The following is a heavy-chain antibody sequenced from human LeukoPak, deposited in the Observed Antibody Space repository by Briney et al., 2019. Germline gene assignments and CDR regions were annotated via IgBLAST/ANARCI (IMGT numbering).Heavy chain of an antibody. D-gene: IGHD2-15*01. Sequence: PGGSLRLSCTASGFTFTSYPLSWVRQAPGKGLEWVGRIKSKTDGGTTDYAAPVKGRFTISRDDSKNTLYLQMNSLKTEDTAVYYCTTSYCSGGSCYSYYWGQGTLVTVSS. CDR3: TTSYCSGGSCYSYY. CDR2: IKSKTDGGTT. V-gene: IGHV3-15*01. CDR1: GFTFTSYP. J-gene: IGHJ4*02.